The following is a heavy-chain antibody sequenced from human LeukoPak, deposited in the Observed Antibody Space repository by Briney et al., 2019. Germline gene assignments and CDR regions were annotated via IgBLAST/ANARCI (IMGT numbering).Heavy chain of an antibody. CDR2: IYYSGST. V-gene: IGHV4-59*01. D-gene: IGHD1-26*01. CDR1: GGSISSYY. CDR3: AREIRSGSYWFHNAFDI. J-gene: IGHJ3*02. Sequence: SETLSLTCTVSGGSISSYYWSWIRQPPGKGLEWIGYIYYSGSTNYNPSLKSRVTISVDKSKNQFSLKLSSVTAADTAVYSCAREIRSGSYWFHNAFDIWGQGTMVTVSS.